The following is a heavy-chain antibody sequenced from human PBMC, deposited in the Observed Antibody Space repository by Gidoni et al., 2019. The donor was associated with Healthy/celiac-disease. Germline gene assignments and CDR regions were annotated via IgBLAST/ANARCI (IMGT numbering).Heavy chain of an antibody. J-gene: IGHJ5*02. Sequence: QLQLQESGPGLVKPSETLSLTCTVSGGSISSSSYYWGWIRQPPGKGLEWIGSIYYSGSTYYNPSLKSRVTISVDTSKNQFSLKLSSVTAADTAVYYCARHRVPTYYDFWSGSGWFDPWGQGTLVTVSS. CDR2: IYYSGST. CDR1: GGSISSSSYY. V-gene: IGHV4-39*01. D-gene: IGHD3-3*01. CDR3: ARHRVPTYYDFWSGSGWFDP.